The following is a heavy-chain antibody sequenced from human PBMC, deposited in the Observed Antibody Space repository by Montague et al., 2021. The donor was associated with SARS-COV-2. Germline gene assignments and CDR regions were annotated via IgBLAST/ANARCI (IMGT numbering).Heavy chain of an antibody. CDR2: ISPHNDNT. J-gene: IGHJ3*02. V-gene: IGHV1-18*01. CDR3: ARPRFDLLAGYYRLDAFDI. Sequence: SVKVSCKASGYTFNNYGITWVRQAPGQGLEWIGWISPHNDNTNYAQKVQDRVTMTADTSTNTAYMELRNLKSDDTAVYYCARPRFDLLAGYYRLDAFDIWGQGTMLTVSS. D-gene: IGHD3-9*01. CDR1: GYTFNNYG.